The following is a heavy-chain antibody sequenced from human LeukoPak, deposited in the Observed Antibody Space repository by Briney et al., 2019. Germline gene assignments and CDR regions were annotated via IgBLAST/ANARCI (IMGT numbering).Heavy chain of an antibody. D-gene: IGHD5-24*01. V-gene: IGHV3-23*01. Sequence: GGSLRLSCAASGFTFGSYAMSWVRQAPGKGLEWVSAISGSGGSTYYADSVKGRFTISRDNSKNTLYLQMNSLRAEDTAVYYCAKRGDGYKAPDYWGQGTLVTVSS. J-gene: IGHJ4*02. CDR2: ISGSGGST. CDR1: GFTFGSYA. CDR3: AKRGDGYKAPDY.